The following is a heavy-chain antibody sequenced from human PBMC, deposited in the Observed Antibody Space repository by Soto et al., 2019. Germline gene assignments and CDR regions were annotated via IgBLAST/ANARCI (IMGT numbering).Heavy chain of an antibody. CDR1: GFNFGFFG. Sequence: QIQLVESGGDVVQPGKSLRLSCAASGFNFGFFGMHRVRQAPGKGLEWVAFISGDGINTQYADSVRGRFTLSRDYSRKTMYLQMDSLRDEDTALYYCARGKLSFDFDSWGMGTLVTGSS. CDR3: ARGKLSFDFDS. V-gene: IGHV3-30*03. D-gene: IGHD1-1*01. J-gene: IGHJ4*02. CDR2: ISGDGINT.